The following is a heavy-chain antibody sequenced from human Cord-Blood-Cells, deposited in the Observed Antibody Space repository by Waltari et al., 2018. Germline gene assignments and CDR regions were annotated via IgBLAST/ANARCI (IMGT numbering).Heavy chain of an antibody. CDR1: GGSISSYS. J-gene: IGHJ4*02. Sequence: QVQLQESGPGLVKPSETLSPTCTVSGGSISSYSWSWIRQPPGKGLEWIGYIYYSGSTNYNPSLKSRVTISVDTSKNQFSLKLSSVTAADTAVYYCARAFTVSTYYDFWSGYDYWGQGTLVTVSS. CDR2: IYYSGST. CDR3: ARAFTVSTYYDFWSGYDY. V-gene: IGHV4-59*01. D-gene: IGHD3-3*01.